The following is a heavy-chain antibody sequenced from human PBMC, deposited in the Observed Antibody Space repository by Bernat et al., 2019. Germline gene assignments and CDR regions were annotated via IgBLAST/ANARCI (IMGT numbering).Heavy chain of an antibody. CDR2: INSDGSTK. CDR1: GFTLSSYW. V-gene: IGHV3-74*01. D-gene: IGHD6-19*01. CDR3: ARGNGWAFDY. Sequence: EVQLEESGGGLVQPGGSLRLSCAASGFTLSSYWMHWVRQAPGKGLVWVSRINSDGSTKSYADSVKGRFTISRDNAKNTLYLQMNSLRAEDTAVYYCARGNGWAFDYWGQGTLVTVSS. J-gene: IGHJ4*02.